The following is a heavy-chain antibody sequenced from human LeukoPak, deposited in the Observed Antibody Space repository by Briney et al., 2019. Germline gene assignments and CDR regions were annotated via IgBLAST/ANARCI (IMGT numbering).Heavy chain of an antibody. Sequence: GGSLRLSCAATGFPLTTYWMSWVRQAPGKGLEWVANINEDGYEKYYVGSVKGRFTISRDNAKNSLYLHMSGLRVEDTAVYYCAKDPGDKDIDRWFDPWGQGTLVTVSS. CDR1: GFPLTTYW. CDR2: INEDGYEK. V-gene: IGHV3-7*03. J-gene: IGHJ5*02. D-gene: IGHD7-27*01. CDR3: AKDPGDKDIDRWFDP.